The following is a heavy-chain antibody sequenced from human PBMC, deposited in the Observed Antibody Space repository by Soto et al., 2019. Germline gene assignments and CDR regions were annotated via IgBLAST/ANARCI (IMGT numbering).Heavy chain of an antibody. V-gene: IGHV4-34*01. Sequence: SETLSLTCAVYGGSFSGYYWSWIRQPPGKGLEWIGEINHSGSTNYNPSLKSRVTISVDTSKNQFSLKLSSVTAADTAVYYCARGSERRYYGSGDVRNYYYYGMDVWGQGTTVTVSS. CDR1: GGSFSGYY. J-gene: IGHJ6*02. CDR3: ARGSERRYYGSGDVRNYYYYGMDV. CDR2: INHSGST. D-gene: IGHD3-10*01.